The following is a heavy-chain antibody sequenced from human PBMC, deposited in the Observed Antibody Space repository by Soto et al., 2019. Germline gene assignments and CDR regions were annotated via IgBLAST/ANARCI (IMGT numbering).Heavy chain of an antibody. J-gene: IGHJ6*01. CDR2: IYTSGST. CDR1: GDSVSSGDYY. CDR3: ARDLGDFCSGYPYYYYGMDC. Sequence: SETLSLTCTVSGDSVSSGDYYWSWIRQPPGKGLEWIGRIYTSGSTNYNPSLKSRVTMSVDTSKNQLSLKLSSVTAADTAVYYCARDLGDFCSGYPYYYYGMDCWGQGPTVTVAS. V-gene: IGHV4-61*08. D-gene: IGHD3-3*01.